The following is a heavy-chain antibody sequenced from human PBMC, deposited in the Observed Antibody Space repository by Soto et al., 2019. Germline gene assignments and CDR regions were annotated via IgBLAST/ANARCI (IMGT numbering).Heavy chain of an antibody. CDR1: GGTFSSYA. V-gene: IGHV1-69*13. J-gene: IGHJ5*02. CDR3: AREVVAATPAWFDP. CDR2: IIPIFGTA. Sequence: ASVKVSCKASGGTFSSYAISWVRQAPGQGLEWMGGIIPIFGTANYAQKFQGRVTITADESTSTAYMELSSLRSEDTAVYYCAREVVAATPAWFDPWGQGTLVTGSS. D-gene: IGHD2-15*01.